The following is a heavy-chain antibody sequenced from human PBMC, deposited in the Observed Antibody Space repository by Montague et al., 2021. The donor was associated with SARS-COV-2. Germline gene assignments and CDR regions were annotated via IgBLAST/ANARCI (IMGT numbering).Heavy chain of an antibody. CDR1: GGSIDGNH. CDR2: IGST. J-gene: IGHJ4*02. Sequence: SETLSLTCTVSGGSIDGNHWTWVRQSPGKGLEWIGQIGSTNYNPSLESRISTSVDTSKSQFSPNLASVTAADSAIYYCAMLYGGGGGRGYWGQGTLVTVSS. D-gene: IGHD4-23*01. CDR3: AMLYGGGGGRGY. V-gene: IGHV4-59*01.